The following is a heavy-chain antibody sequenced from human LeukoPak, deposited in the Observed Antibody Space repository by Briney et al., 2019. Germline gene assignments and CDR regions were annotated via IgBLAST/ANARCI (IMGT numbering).Heavy chain of an antibody. CDR2: MRPRYGNT. V-gene: IGHV1-8*03. D-gene: IGHD3-10*01. Sequence: ASVKVSCKASGYTFIIYEIQWVRQAPGQGLEWVGWMRPRYGNTTYAQSFQGRVTITRDTSIDTVYMEMSGLRSDDTAVYYCARVGAGEGGIDYWAQGTLITVSS. CDR1: GYTFIIYE. CDR3: ARVGAGEGGIDY. J-gene: IGHJ4*02.